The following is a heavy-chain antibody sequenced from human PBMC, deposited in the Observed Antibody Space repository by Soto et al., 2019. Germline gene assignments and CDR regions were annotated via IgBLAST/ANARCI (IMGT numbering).Heavy chain of an antibody. Sequence: QVQLVESGGGVVQPGRSLRLSCAASGFTFSSYGMHWVRQAPGKGLEWVAVIWYDGSNKYYADSVKGRFTISRDNSKNTLYLQMNSLRAEDTAVYYCARVPSHHDYGGNSGPVDWYFDLWGRGTLVTVSS. V-gene: IGHV3-33*01. CDR2: IWYDGSNK. CDR1: GFTFSSYG. J-gene: IGHJ2*01. D-gene: IGHD4-17*01. CDR3: ARVPSHHDYGGNSGPVDWYFDL.